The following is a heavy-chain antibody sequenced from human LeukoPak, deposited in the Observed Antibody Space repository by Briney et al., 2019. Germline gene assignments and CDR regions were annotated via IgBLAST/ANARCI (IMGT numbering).Heavy chain of an antibody. CDR1: GYTFTGYY. Sequence: ASVKVSCRASGYTFTGYYMHWVRQAPGQGLEWMGWINPNSGGTNYAQKFQGRVTMTRDTSISTAYMELSRLRSDDTAVYYCARAGDLCTNGVCFNWFDPWGQGTLVTVSS. J-gene: IGHJ5*02. CDR2: INPNSGGT. CDR3: ARAGDLCTNGVCFNWFDP. V-gene: IGHV1-2*02. D-gene: IGHD2-8*01.